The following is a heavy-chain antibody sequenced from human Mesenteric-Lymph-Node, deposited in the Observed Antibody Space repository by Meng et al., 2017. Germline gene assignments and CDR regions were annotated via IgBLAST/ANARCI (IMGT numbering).Heavy chain of an antibody. Sequence: GESLKISCAASAFTFSNYWMTWVRQAPEKGLEWVATIQENGGQKHYADSVKGRFTISRDNAKNSLSLQMNSLRAEDTAIYYCARDAAYDGNPWGAFDIWGQGTMVTVSS. J-gene: IGHJ3*02. D-gene: IGHD4-23*01. V-gene: IGHV3-7*03. CDR1: AFTFSNYW. CDR3: ARDAAYDGNPWGAFDI. CDR2: IQENGGQK.